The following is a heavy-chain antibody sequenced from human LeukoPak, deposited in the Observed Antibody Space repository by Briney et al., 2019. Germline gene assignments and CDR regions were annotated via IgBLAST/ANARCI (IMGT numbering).Heavy chain of an antibody. V-gene: IGHV3-23*01. J-gene: IGHJ4*02. CDR3: AKVSEGYYCDNSGYFSLDY. D-gene: IGHD3-22*01. Sequence: GGSLRLSCAASGFTFSSYAMSWVRQAPGKGLEWVSAISGSGGSTYYADSVKGRFTISRDNSKNTLYLQMNSLRAEDTAVYYCAKVSEGYYCDNSGYFSLDYWGQGTLVTVSS. CDR2: ISGSGGST. CDR1: GFTFSSYA.